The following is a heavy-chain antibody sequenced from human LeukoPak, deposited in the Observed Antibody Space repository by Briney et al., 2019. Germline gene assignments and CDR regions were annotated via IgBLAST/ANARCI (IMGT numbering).Heavy chain of an antibody. CDR3: ARDSEQWLVHGDAFDI. CDR2: ISSSSSTI. Sequence: GGSLRLSCAASGFTFSSYSMNWVRQAPGKGLEWVSYISSSSSTIYYADSVKGRFTISRDNAKNSLYLQMNSLRAEDTAVYYCARDSEQWLVHGDAFDIWGQGTMVTVSS. J-gene: IGHJ3*02. D-gene: IGHD6-19*01. V-gene: IGHV3-48*04. CDR1: GFTFSSYS.